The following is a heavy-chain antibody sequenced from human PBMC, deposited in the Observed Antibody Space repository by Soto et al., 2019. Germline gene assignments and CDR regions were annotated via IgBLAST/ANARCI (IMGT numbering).Heavy chain of an antibody. V-gene: IGHV5-51*01. CDR3: ARRIAAADYYYGMDV. CDR1: GYSFTSYW. J-gene: IGHJ6*02. Sequence: HGESLKISCKGSGYSFTSYWIGWVRQMPGKGLEWMGIIYPGDSDTRYSPSFQGQVTISADKSIGTAYLQWSSLKASDTAMYYCARRIAAADYYYGMDVWGQGTTVTVSS. D-gene: IGHD6-13*01. CDR2: IYPGDSDT.